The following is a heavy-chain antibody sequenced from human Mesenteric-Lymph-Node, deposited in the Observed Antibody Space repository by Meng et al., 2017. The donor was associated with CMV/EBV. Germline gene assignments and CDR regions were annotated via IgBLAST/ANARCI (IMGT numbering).Heavy chain of an antibody. Sequence: GGSLRLSCAASRFAFSDYAMHWVRQAPGKGLEWVALIAYDGSNKYYADSVKGRFTISRDNSKNTLHLQMNSLSAEDTAVYYCTKVLKDSSRWYNYYYYAMDVWGQGTTVTVSS. V-gene: IGHV3-30*04. CDR2: IAYDGSNK. J-gene: IGHJ6*02. CDR3: TKVLKDSSRWYNYYYYAMDV. CDR1: RFAFSDYA. D-gene: IGHD6-13*01.